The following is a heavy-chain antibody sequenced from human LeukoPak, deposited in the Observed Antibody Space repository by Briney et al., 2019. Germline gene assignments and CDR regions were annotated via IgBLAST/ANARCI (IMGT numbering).Heavy chain of an antibody. CDR3: ASHPSMGY. V-gene: IGHV3-30*04. Sequence: PGRSPRLSCAASGFTFSSYAMHWVRQAPGKGLEWVAVVSYDGSNKYYADSVKGRFTISRDNSKNTLYLQMNSLRAEDTAVYYCASHPSMGYWGQGTLVTVSS. CDR2: VSYDGSNK. CDR1: GFTFSSYA. D-gene: IGHD6-6*01. J-gene: IGHJ4*02.